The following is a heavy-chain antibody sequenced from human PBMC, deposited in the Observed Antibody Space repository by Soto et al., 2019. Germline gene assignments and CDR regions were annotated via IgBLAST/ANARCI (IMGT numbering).Heavy chain of an antibody. CDR3: ATAGGYCSSTACLDY. J-gene: IGHJ4*02. Sequence: QVQLVQSGAEVKKPGSSVKVSCKASGGTFSRYGLNWVRQAPGRGHKWMGGIIPIFGTSNYAHKFQGRVTITADESTSTAYMEVSSLRSEDTAVYYCATAGGYCSSTACLDYWGQGTLITVSS. D-gene: IGHD2-2*01. CDR2: IIPIFGTS. CDR1: GGTFSRYG. V-gene: IGHV1-69*01.